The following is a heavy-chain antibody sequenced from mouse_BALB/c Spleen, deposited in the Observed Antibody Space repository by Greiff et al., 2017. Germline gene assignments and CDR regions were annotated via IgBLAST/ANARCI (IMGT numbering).Heavy chain of an antibody. D-gene: IGHD2-1*01. CDR1: GFSLTGYG. Sequence: VQGVESGPGLVAPSQSLSITCTVSGFSLTGYGVNWVRQPPGKGLEWLGMIWGDGSTDYNSALKSRLSISKDNSKSQVFLKMNSLQTDDTARYYCARDHGNYFYAMDYWGQGTSVTVSS. V-gene: IGHV2-6-7*01. CDR3: ARDHGNYFYAMDY. CDR2: IWGDGST. J-gene: IGHJ4*01.